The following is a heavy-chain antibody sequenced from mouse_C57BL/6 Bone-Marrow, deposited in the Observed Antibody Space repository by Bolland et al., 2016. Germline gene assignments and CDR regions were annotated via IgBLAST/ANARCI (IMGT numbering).Heavy chain of an antibody. J-gene: IGHJ3*01. D-gene: IGHD1-1*01. Sequence: STGGTTYNQKFKAKATLTVDKSSSTAYMQLKSLTSEDSAGYYCARVRSSWFAYWGQGTLV. V-gene: IGHV1-42*01. CDR2: STGGT. CDR3: ARVRSSWFAY.